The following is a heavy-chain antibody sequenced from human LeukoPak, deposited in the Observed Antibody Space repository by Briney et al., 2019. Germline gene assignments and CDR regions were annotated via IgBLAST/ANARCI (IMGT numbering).Heavy chain of an antibody. CDR2: IYTSGST. V-gene: IGHV4-4*07. Sequence: SETLSLTCTVSGGSISSYYWSWIRQPAGKGLEWIGRIYTSGSTNYNPSLTSRVTMSVDTSKNQFSLKLSSVTAADTAVYYCARDLFPVVPAAIMFDPWGQGTLVTVSS. CDR3: ARDLFPVVPAAIMFDP. CDR1: GGSISSYY. D-gene: IGHD2-2*01. J-gene: IGHJ5*02.